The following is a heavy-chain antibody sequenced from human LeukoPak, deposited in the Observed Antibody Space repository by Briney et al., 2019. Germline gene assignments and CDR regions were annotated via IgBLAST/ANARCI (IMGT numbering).Heavy chain of an antibody. D-gene: IGHD5-24*01. J-gene: IGHJ4*02. CDR2: IYYSGIT. V-gene: IGHV4-39*01. Sequence: SETLSLTCTVSGGSISSSSYYWGWIRQPPGKGLEWIGNIYYSGITNYNPSLKSRVTISVDTSKNQFSLKLSSVTAADTAVYYCARHELQLITVDYWGQGTLVTVSS. CDR1: GGSISSSSYY. CDR3: ARHELQLITVDY.